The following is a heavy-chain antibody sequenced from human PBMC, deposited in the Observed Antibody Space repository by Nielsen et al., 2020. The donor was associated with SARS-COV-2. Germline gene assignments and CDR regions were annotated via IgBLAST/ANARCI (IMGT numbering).Heavy chain of an antibody. V-gene: IGHV3-30-3*01. J-gene: IGHJ2*01. CDR1: GFTFSSYA. Sequence: GGSLRLSCAASGFTFSSYAMHWVRQAPGKGLEWVAVISYDGSNKYYADSVKGRFTISRDNSKNSLYLQMNSLRAEDTALYYCAKDISLLWTFDLWGRGTLVTVSS. CDR2: ISYDGSNK. D-gene: IGHD3-10*01. CDR3: AKDISLLWTFDL.